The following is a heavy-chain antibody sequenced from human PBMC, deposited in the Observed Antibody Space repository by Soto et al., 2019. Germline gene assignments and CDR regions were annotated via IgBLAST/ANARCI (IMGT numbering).Heavy chain of an antibody. CDR2: IIPILGIA. V-gene: IGHV1-69*02. CDR3: ASERYFDWPNGMDV. D-gene: IGHD3-9*01. J-gene: IGHJ6*02. Sequence: QVQLVQSGAEVKKPGSSVKVSCKASGGTFSSYTISWVRQAPGQGLEWMGRIIPILGIANYAQKFQGRVTXXAXKXXSTAYMELSSLRSEDTAVYYCASERYFDWPNGMDVWGQGTTVTVSS. CDR1: GGTFSSYT.